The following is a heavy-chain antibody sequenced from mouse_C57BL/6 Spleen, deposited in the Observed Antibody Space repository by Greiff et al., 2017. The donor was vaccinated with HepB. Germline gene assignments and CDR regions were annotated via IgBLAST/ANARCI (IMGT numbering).Heavy chain of an antibody. CDR3: ARGAGTGAMDY. V-gene: IGHV3-6*01. J-gene: IGHJ4*01. CDR1: GYSITSGYY. D-gene: IGHD4-1*01. Sequence: EVQLQQSGPGLVKPSQSLSLTCSVTGYSITSGYYWNWIRQFPGNKLEWMGYISYDGSNNYNPSLKNRISITRDTSKNQVFLKLNSVTTEDTATYYCARGAGTGAMDYWGQGTSVTVSS. CDR2: ISYDGSN.